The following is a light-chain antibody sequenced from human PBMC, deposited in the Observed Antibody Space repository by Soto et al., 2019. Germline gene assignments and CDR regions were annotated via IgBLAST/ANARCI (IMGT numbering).Light chain of an antibody. V-gene: IGKV1-5*03. J-gene: IGKJ1*01. CDR2: KAS. CDR1: QSISSW. Sequence: DIQMTQSPATLSVSVGDRVTITCRASQSISSWLAWYQQKPGKAPKLLIYKASSLESGVPSRFSGSGSGTEFTLTISSLQPDDFATYYCQQYNSYWTWTFGQGTKVDIK. CDR3: QQYNSYWTWT.